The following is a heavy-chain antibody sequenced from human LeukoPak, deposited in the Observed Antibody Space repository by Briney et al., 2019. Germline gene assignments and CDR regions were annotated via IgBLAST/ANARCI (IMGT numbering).Heavy chain of an antibody. V-gene: IGHV3-23*01. J-gene: IGHJ4*02. D-gene: IGHD4-17*01. Sequence: SGGSLRLSCAASGFTFSRNAMSWVRQAPGKGLEWVSTISGSDNDTYYADSVNGRCSISRDNSKNTLYLQMNSLRAEDTAVYYCAKDPMTTVTTVDSDWGQGTLVTVSS. CDR3: AKDPMTTVTTVDSD. CDR2: ISGSDNDT. CDR1: GFTFSRNA.